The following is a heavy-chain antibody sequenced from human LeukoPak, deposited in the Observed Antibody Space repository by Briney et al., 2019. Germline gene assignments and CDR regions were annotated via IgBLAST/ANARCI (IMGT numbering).Heavy chain of an antibody. D-gene: IGHD5-12*01. J-gene: IGHJ6*04. CDR1: GFTFSSYA. V-gene: IGHV3-30*04. CDR3: ERERVREVATITYYYYYGMDV. Sequence: GRSLRLSCAASGFTFSSYAMHWVRQAPGKGLEWVAVISYDGGNKYYADSVKGRFTISRDNSKNTLYLQMNSLRAEDTAVYYCERERVREVATITYYYYYGMDVWGKGTTVTVSS. CDR2: ISYDGGNK.